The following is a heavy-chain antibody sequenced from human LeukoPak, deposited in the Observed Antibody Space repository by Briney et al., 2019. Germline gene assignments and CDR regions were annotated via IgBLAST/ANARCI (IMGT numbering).Heavy chain of an antibody. CDR1: GFTLSSYV. D-gene: IGHD4-17*01. Sequence: GGSLRLSCAASGFTLSSYVMSWVRQAPGKGLEWVSRINPDGSSSNYADSVKGRFTMSRDNAKSMVYLQMDGLRAEDTAVFSCVRQAVSGDSGIAYWGRGVLVTVSS. J-gene: IGHJ4*02. CDR2: INPDGSSS. V-gene: IGHV3-74*01. CDR3: VRQAVSGDSGIAY.